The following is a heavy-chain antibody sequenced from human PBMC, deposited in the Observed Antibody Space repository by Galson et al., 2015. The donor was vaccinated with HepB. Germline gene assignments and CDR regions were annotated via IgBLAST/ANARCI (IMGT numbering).Heavy chain of an antibody. CDR3: ARGSITIFGVPPDPYYYYGMDV. Sequence: SLRLSCAASGFTFSSYSMNWVRQAPGKGLEWVSSISSSSSYIYYADSVKGRFTISRDNAKNSLYLQMNSLRAEDTAVYYCARGSITIFGVPPDPYYYYGMDVWGQGTTVTVSS. CDR2: ISSSSSYI. CDR1: GFTFSSYS. D-gene: IGHD3-3*01. J-gene: IGHJ6*02. V-gene: IGHV3-21*01.